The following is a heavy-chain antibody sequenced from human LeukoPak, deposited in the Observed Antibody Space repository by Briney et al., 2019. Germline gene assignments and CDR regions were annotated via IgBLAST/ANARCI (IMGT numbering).Heavy chain of an antibody. CDR2: ISVYNGNT. V-gene: IGHV1-18*01. CDR1: GYSFISYG. Sequence: ASVKVSCKASGYSFISYGISWVRQAPGQGLEWVGWISVYNGNTNYAQKFQGRVTMTTDTSTSTAYMELRSLRSDDTAVYYCARDSTYYDFWSGYYNWFDPWGQGTLVTVSS. D-gene: IGHD3-3*01. J-gene: IGHJ5*02. CDR3: ARDSTYYDFWSGYYNWFDP.